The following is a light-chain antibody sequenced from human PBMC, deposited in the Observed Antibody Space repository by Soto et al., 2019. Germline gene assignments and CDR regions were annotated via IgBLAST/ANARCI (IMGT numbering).Light chain of an antibody. V-gene: IGLV1-44*01. Sequence: QSVLTQPPSASGTPVQRVTISCSGSSSNIGSNTVNWYRQLPGTAPKLLIYSNNQRPSGGPDRFSGSKSGTSASLAISGLQSEDEADYYCAAWDDSLNGYVFGTGTKVTAL. J-gene: IGLJ1*01. CDR2: SNN. CDR3: AAWDDSLNGYV. CDR1: SSNIGSNT.